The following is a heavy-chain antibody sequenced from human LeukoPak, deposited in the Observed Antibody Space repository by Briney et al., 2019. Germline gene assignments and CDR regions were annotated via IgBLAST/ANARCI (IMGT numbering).Heavy chain of an antibody. CDR1: EFTFTSYE. Sequence: PGGFLRLSCAASEFTFTSYELNWVRQAPGKGLEWGSYISSSGNTISYADSVKGRFTISRDNAKNSLYLQVISLRAEDTAVYYCARGPSIAARYDAFDIWGQGTMVTVSS. CDR2: ISSSGNTI. J-gene: IGHJ3*02. D-gene: IGHD6-6*01. CDR3: ARGPSIAARYDAFDI. V-gene: IGHV3-48*03.